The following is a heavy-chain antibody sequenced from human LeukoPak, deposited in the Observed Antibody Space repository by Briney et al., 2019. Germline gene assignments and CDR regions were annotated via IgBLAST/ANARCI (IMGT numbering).Heavy chain of an antibody. CDR1: GGSFSGYY. J-gene: IGHJ4*02. D-gene: IGHD6-13*01. CDR3: ARDVSSWLDN. CDR2: INHSGST. Sequence: SETLSLTCAVCGGSFSGYYWSWIRQPPGKGLEWIGEINHSGSTNYNPSLKSRVTISVDTSKNQFSLKLSSVTAADTAVCYCARDVSSWLDNWGQGTLVTVSS. V-gene: IGHV4-34*01.